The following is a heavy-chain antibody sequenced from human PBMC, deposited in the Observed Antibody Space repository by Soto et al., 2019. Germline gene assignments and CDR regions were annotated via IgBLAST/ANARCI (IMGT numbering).Heavy chain of an antibody. Sequence: QVQLVQSGTEVKKPGASVKVSCKTSGYTFTNYGISGVRQAPGQGLEWMGWISAYNDDTKHAQKLQGRVTMTTDTSTSTAYMELRSVRSDDTAIYYCARDGFYAGSGRYSYAYSPPRYYAMDVWGQGTTVTVSS. D-gene: IGHD5-18*01. CDR3: ARDGFYAGSGRYSYAYSPPRYYAMDV. CDR2: ISAYNDDT. J-gene: IGHJ6*01. V-gene: IGHV1-18*01. CDR1: GYTFTNYG.